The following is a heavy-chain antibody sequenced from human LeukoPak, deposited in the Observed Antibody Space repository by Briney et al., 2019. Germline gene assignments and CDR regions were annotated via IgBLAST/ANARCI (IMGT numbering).Heavy chain of an antibody. V-gene: IGHV5-51*01. CDR3: ARRAYCGGDCYSDI. D-gene: IGHD2-21*02. J-gene: IGHJ3*02. CDR1: GYSFPTYW. Sequence: GESLKISCRSSGYSFPTYWIAWVRQMPGKGLDWMGSIYPGDSDIRYSPSFQGQVTFSADKSISTAYLQWSSLRASDTAMYFCARRAYCGGDCYSDIWGQGTMIIVSS. CDR2: IYPGDSDI.